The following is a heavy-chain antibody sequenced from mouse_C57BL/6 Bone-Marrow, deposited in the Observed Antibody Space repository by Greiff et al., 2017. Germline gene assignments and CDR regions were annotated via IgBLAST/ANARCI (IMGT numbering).Heavy chain of an antibody. J-gene: IGHJ4*01. V-gene: IGHV6-3*01. CDR3: TEDYSNPYAMDY. CDR1: GFTFSNYW. D-gene: IGHD2-5*01. Sequence: EVQLMESGGGLVQPGGSMKLSCVASGFTFSNYWMNWVRQSPEKGLEWVAQIRLKSDNYATHYAESVKGRFTISRDDSKSSVYLQMNNLRAEETGIYYCTEDYSNPYAMDYWGQGTSVTVSS. CDR2: IRLKSDNYAT.